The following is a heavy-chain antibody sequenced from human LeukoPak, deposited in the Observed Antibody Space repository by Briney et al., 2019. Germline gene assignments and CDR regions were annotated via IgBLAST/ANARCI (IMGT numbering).Heavy chain of an antibody. CDR2: IGTAGDT. CDR1: GFTFSSYD. Sequence: GGSLRLSCAASGFTFSSYDMHWVRQAPGKGLEWVSAIGTAGDTYYPGSVKGRFTISRENAKNSLYLQMNSLRAGDTAVYYCARLNYYDSSGYEGAFDIWGQGTMVTVSS. CDR3: ARLNYYDSSGYEGAFDI. J-gene: IGHJ3*02. D-gene: IGHD3-22*01. V-gene: IGHV3-13*04.